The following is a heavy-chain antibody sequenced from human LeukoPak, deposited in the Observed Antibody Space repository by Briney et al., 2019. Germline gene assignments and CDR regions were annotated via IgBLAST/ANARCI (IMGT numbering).Heavy chain of an antibody. CDR1: GFTFSSYS. V-gene: IGHV3-48*01. CDR2: ITTRSAI. J-gene: IGHJ6*03. Sequence: GGSLRLSCAASGFTFSSYSMNWVRQAPGKGLEWVSYITTRSAIYYADSVKGRFTISRDNAKDSLYPQMNSLRADDTAVYYCARVRGAGLQYYYMDVWGKGTTVTVSS. CDR3: ARVRGAGLQYYYMDV. D-gene: IGHD1-26*01.